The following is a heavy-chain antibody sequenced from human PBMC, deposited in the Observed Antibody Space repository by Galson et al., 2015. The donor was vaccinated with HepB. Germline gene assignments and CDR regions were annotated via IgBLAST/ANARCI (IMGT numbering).Heavy chain of an antibody. J-gene: IGHJ4*02. Sequence: SLRLSCAASGFTSSNAWMSWVRQAPGKGLEWVGRIKSKTDGGTTDYAAPVKGRFTISRDDSKNTLYLQMNSLKTEDTAVYYCTTRGWGSSGWYVFDYWGQGTLVTVSS. CDR2: IKSKTDGGTT. D-gene: IGHD6-19*01. V-gene: IGHV3-15*01. CDR3: TTRGWGSSGWYVFDY. CDR1: GFTSSNAW.